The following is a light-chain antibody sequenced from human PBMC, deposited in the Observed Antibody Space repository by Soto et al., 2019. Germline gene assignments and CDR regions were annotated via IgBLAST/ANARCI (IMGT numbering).Light chain of an antibody. V-gene: IGKV3-15*01. J-gene: IGKJ1*01. Sequence: EIVMTQSPATLSVSPGARATLSCRASQSVSTNLAWYQHKPGQPPSLLIYGAATRATGVPARFTGSGSGTQFTLTITSLQSEDFAVYYCQQYNTWTWTCGQGTRVEVK. CDR3: QQYNTWTWT. CDR1: QSVSTN. CDR2: GAA.